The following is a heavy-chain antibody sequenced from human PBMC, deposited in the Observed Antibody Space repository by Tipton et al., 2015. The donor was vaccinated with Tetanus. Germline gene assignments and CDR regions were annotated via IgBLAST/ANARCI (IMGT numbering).Heavy chain of an antibody. V-gene: IGHV4-31*03. Sequence: TLSLTCTVSGGSISGSEYYWTWIRQHPGKGLEWIGYILYTGSTFTTPSLKSRVTISVDTSKNQFSLKLTSVTAADTAVFYCARGSRYYFDSWGQGTLVTVSS. CDR2: ILYTGST. CDR3: ARGSRYYFDS. J-gene: IGHJ4*02. CDR1: GGSISGSEYY.